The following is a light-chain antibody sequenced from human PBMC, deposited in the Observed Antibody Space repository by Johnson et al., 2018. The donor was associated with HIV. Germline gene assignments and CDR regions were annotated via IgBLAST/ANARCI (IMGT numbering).Light chain of an antibody. J-gene: IGLJ1*01. CDR1: SSNIENYF. V-gene: IGLV1-51*02. Sequence: QSVLTQPPSLSAAPGQRVSISCSGTSSNIENYFVSWYQQLPGAVPRLLIYEHNKRPSGIPDRFSGSKSGTSATLDISGLQTGDEADYYCGTWDSGLSAGVFGTGTKVTVL. CDR2: EHN. CDR3: GTWDSGLSAGV.